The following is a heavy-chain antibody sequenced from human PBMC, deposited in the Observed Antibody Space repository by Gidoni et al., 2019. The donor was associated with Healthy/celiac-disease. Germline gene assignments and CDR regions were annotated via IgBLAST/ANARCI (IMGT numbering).Heavy chain of an antibody. CDR1: GLTFSSYS. V-gene: IGHV3-48*04. CDR2: ISSSSSTI. CDR3: ARESRPIAAADL. J-gene: IGHJ5*02. D-gene: IGHD6-13*01. Sequence: EVQLVESGGGLVQPGGSLRLSGAASGLTFSSYSMNWVRQAPGKGLELVSYISSSSSTIYYADSVKGRFTISRDNAKNSLYLQMNSLRAEDTAVYYCARESRPIAAADLWGQGTLVTVSS.